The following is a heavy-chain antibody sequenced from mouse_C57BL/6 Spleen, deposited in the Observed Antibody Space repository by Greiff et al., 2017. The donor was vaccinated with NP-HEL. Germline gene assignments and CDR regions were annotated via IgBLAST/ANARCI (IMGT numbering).Heavy chain of an antibody. J-gene: IGHJ1*03. CDR3: ARGRTTVVATGYFDV. V-gene: IGHV5-16*01. CDR1: GFTFSDYY. D-gene: IGHD1-1*01. Sequence: EVKLMESEGGLVQPGSSMKLSCTASGFTFSDYYMAWVRQVPEKGLEWVANINYDGSSTYYLDSLKSRFIISRDNAKNILYLQMSSLKSEDTATYYCARGRTTVVATGYFDVWGTGTTVTVSS. CDR2: INYDGSST.